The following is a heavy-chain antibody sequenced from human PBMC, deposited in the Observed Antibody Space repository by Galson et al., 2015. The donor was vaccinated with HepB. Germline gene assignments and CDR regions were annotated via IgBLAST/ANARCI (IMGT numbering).Heavy chain of an antibody. CDR3: AKDRARYDFWSGYHPYYYYMDV. Sequence: SLRLSCAASGFTFSSYGMHWVRQAPGKGLEWVAVISYDGSNKYYADSVKGRFTISRDNSKNTLYLQMNSLRAEDTAVYYCAKDRARYDFWSGYHPYYYYMDVWGKGTTVTVSS. CDR1: GFTFSSYG. V-gene: IGHV3-30*18. J-gene: IGHJ6*03. CDR2: ISYDGSNK. D-gene: IGHD3-3*01.